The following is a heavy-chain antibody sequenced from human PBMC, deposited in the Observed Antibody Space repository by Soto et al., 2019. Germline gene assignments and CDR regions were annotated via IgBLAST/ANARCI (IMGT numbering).Heavy chain of an antibody. CDR2: IYYSGST. V-gene: IGHV4-39*07. CDR3: ARVSGAYCGGDCYSWWFDP. D-gene: IGHD2-21*02. J-gene: IGHJ5*02. Sequence: SETLSLTCTVSGGSISSSSYYWGWIRQPPGKGLGWIGSIYYSGSTYYNPSLKSRVTISVDTSKNQFSLKLSSVTAADTAVYYCARVSGAYCGGDCYSWWFDPWGQGTLVTVSS. CDR1: GGSISSSSYY.